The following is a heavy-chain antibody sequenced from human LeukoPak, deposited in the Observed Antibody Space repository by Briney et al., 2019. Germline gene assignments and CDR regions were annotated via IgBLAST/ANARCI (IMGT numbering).Heavy chain of an antibody. CDR3: ARSAPQGYCTSTSCYARSAFDI. V-gene: IGHV1-46*01. CDR1: GYTFTSYY. CDR2: INPSGGST. J-gene: IGHJ3*02. D-gene: IGHD2-2*01. Sequence: ASVKVSCKASGYTFTSYYIHWVRHAPGQGLEWMGMINPSGGSTSYAQKFQGRVTMTRDTSTSTVYMELSSLRSEDSAVYYCARSAPQGYCTSTSCYARSAFDIWGQGTMVTVSS.